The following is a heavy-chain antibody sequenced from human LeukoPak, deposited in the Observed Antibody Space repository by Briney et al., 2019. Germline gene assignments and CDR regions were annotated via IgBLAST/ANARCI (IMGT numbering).Heavy chain of an antibody. V-gene: IGHV1-69*06. Sequence: GASVTVSFKASGGTFISYAISWVRQAPGQGREWMGGIIPIFGTANYAQKFQGRVTITADKSTSTAYMELSSLRSEDTAVYYCARRIAARPAHFDYWGQGTLVTVSS. CDR2: IIPIFGTA. J-gene: IGHJ4*02. CDR1: GGTFISYA. CDR3: ARRIAARPAHFDY. D-gene: IGHD6-6*01.